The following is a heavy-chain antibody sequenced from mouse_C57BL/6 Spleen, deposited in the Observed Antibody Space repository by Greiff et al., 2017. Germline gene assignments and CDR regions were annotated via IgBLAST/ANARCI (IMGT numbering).Heavy chain of an antibody. CDR2: IDPEDGET. CDR1: GFNIKDYY. Sequence: DVKLQESGAELVKPGASVKLSCTASGFNIKDYYMHWVKQRTEQGLEWIGRIDPEDGETTYAPKFQGKATITADTSSNTAYLQLSSLTSEDTAVYYCAPYGSSPQGYFDYWGQGTTLTVSS. V-gene: IGHV14-2*01. D-gene: IGHD1-1*01. CDR3: APYGSSPQGYFDY. J-gene: IGHJ2*01.